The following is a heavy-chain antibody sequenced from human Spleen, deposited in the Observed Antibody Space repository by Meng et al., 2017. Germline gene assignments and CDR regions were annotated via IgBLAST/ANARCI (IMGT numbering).Heavy chain of an antibody. CDR3: ARDGVSAGADY. CDR1: GFYFNNAW. V-gene: IGHV3-7*01. CDR2: VNQDGSTK. J-gene: IGHJ4*02. D-gene: IGHD6-13*01. Sequence: LSLTCAASGFYFNNAWMSWVRQAPGKGLEWVAKVNQDGSTKYYVDSVKGRFTISRDNAKNSLYLQMNSLRAEDTAAYYCARDGVSAGADYWGQGTLVTVSS.